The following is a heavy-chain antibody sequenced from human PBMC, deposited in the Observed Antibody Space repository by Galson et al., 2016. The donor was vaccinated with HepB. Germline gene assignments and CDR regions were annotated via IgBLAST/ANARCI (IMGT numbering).Heavy chain of an antibody. J-gene: IGHJ6*02. CDR1: GVTFTTYG. D-gene: IGHD1-14*01. CDR2: ISYDGSSD. CDR3: ARDQPGRGMDV. V-gene: IGHV3-30*19. Sequence: SLRLSCAEPGVTFTTYGMHWVRQAPGKGLEWLAVISYDGSSDYHADSVKGRFTISRDNSKNTLYLQMNSLRNNDSAVYYCARDQPGRGMDVWGQGTTVTVSS.